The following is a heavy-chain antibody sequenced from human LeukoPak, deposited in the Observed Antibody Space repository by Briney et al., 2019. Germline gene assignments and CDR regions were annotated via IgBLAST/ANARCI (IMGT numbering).Heavy chain of an antibody. V-gene: IGHV3-30*18. CDR3: AKEIDTSGYSPFDY. Sequence: GGSLRLSCAASGFTFSSYGMQWVRQAPGKGLEWVAVISYDGSNKYYADSVKGRFTISRDNSKNTLYLQMNSLRAEDTAVYYCAKEIDTSGYSPFDYWGQGTLVTVSS. CDR2: ISYDGSNK. D-gene: IGHD3-22*01. J-gene: IGHJ4*02. CDR1: GFTFSSYG.